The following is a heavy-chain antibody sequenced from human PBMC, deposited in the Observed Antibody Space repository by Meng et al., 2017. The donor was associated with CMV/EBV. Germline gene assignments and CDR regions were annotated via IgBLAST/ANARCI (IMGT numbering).Heavy chain of an antibody. D-gene: IGHD4-23*01. Sequence: PSVKVSCKASGGTFSSYAISWVRQAPGQGLEWMGGIIPIFGTANYAQKFQGRVTITTDESTSTAYMELSSLRSEDTAVYYCARRGHGGNPLRPPLDYYYYGMDVWGQGTTVTVSS. CDR3: ARRGHGGNPLRPPLDYYYYGMDV. CDR2: IIPIFGTA. V-gene: IGHV1-69*05. CDR1: GGTFSSYA. J-gene: IGHJ6*02.